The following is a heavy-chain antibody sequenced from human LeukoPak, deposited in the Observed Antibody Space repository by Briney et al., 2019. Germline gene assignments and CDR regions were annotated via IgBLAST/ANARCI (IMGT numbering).Heavy chain of an antibody. Sequence: GASVKVSCKASGYTFTGYYMHWVRQAPAQGLEWMGWINPNSGGTNYAQKFQGRVTMTRDTSISTAYMELSRLRSDDTAVYYCARGKRGWFGESLGGYYYMDVWGKGTTVTISS. CDR1: GYTFTGYY. D-gene: IGHD3-10*01. V-gene: IGHV1-2*02. CDR3: ARGKRGWFGESLGGYYYMDV. CDR2: INPNSGGT. J-gene: IGHJ6*03.